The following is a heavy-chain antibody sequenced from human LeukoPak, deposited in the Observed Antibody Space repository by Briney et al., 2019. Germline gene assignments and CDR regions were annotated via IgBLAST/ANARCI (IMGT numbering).Heavy chain of an antibody. J-gene: IGHJ4*02. CDR2: IDGSGGAT. V-gene: IGHV3-23*01. D-gene: IGHD5-18*01. CDR3: AREAMVSGFY. Sequence: GGSLRLSCAASGFTFSSYAMTWVRQAPGKGLEWVSAIDGSGGATYYADSVKGRFTISRDNSKNTLYLQMNSLRAEDTAVYYCAREAMVSGFYWGQGTLVTVSS. CDR1: GFTFSSYA.